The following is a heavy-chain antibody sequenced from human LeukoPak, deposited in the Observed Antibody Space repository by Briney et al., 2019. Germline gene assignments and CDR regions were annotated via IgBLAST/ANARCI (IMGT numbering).Heavy chain of an antibody. Sequence: ASVKVSCKASGYTFTSYYMHWVRQAPGQGLEWMGIINPSGGSTSYAQKFQGRVTMTRDTSTSTVYMELSSLRSEDTAVYYCATRKAYGSGSYYKSGHGGAFDIWGQGTMVTVSS. J-gene: IGHJ3*02. CDR3: ATRKAYGSGSYYKSGHGGAFDI. V-gene: IGHV1-46*01. CDR1: GYTFTSYY. CDR2: INPSGGST. D-gene: IGHD3-10*01.